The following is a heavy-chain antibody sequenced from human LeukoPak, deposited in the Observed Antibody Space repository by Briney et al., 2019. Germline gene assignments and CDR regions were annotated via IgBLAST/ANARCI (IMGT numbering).Heavy chain of an antibody. CDR3: ASCIAARRGFDY. D-gene: IGHD6-6*01. Sequence: RASVNVSCKASGYTFTSYYMHWVRQAPGQGLEWMGIINPSGGSTSYAQKFQGRVTMTRDTSTSTVYMELSSLRSEDTAVYYCASCIAARRGFDYWGQGTLVTVSS. CDR2: INPSGGST. J-gene: IGHJ4*02. V-gene: IGHV1-46*01. CDR1: GYTFTSYY.